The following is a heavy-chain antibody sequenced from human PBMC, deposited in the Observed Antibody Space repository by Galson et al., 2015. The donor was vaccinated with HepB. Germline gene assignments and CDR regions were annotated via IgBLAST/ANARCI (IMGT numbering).Heavy chain of an antibody. CDR3: CTNEMIGTTNDDLDF. CDR1: GFSFSDAW. D-gene: IGHD1-1*01. Sequence: SLRLSCATSGFSFSDAWMTWVRQAPGKGLEWVGRVKSKPHGETIDYAAPVKGRFFIYRDDSRHTAYLQMNGLKTDDTAVYYCCTNEMIGTTNDDLDFWGQGTMVTVSS. V-gene: IGHV3-15*01. CDR2: VKSKPHGETI. J-gene: IGHJ3*01.